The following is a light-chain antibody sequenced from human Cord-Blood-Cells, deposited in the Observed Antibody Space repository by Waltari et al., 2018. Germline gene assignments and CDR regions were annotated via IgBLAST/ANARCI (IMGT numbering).Light chain of an antibody. V-gene: IGKV1-8*01. CDR2: AAS. CDR3: QQYYSYPIT. CDR1: QGTSCY. J-gene: IGKJ5*01. Sequence: AIRMTQSPSSFSASTGDRVTITCRASQGTSCYLAWYQQKPGKAPKLLIYAASTLQSGVPSRFSGSGSGTDFTLTISCLQSEDFATYYCQQYYSYPITFGQGTRLEIK.